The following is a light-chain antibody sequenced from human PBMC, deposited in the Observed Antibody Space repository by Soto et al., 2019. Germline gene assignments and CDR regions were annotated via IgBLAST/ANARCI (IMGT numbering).Light chain of an antibody. V-gene: IGKV1-39*01. Sequence: DIQMTQSPSSLSGSVRDRITITCGASQSISTYLNWYQQKPGKAPKLLIYAASNLLSGVPSRFSGSGSGTDFTLTISSLKTEDFAMYYCQQYGGSPQTFGHGTQVDIK. CDR1: QSISTY. J-gene: IGKJ1*01. CDR3: QQYGGSPQT. CDR2: AAS.